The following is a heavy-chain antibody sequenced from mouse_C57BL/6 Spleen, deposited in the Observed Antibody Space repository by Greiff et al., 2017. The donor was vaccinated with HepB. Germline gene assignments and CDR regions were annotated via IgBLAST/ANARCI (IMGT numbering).Heavy chain of an antibody. V-gene: IGHV2-6*01. CDR2: IWGVGST. J-gene: IGHJ3*01. Sequence: QVQLKQSGPGLVAPSQSLSITCTVSGFSLTSYGVDWVRQSPGKGLEWLGVIWGVGSTNYNSALKSRLSISKDNSKSQVFLKMNSLQPDDTAMYYCAREEMGLGSRFAYWGQGTLVTVSA. CDR1: GFSLTSYG. CDR3: AREEMGLGSRFAY. D-gene: IGHD4-1*01.